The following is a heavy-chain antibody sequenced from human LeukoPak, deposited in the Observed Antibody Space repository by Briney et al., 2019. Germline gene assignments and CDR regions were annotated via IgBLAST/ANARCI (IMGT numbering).Heavy chain of an antibody. V-gene: IGHV4-30-4*01. J-gene: IGHJ6*02. Sequence: SETLSLTCTVSGGSISSGDYYWSWIRQPPGKGLEWIGYIYYSGSTNYNPSLKSRVTISVDTSKNQFSLKLSSVTAADTAVYYCARWPGLQGYYYYGMDVWGQGTTVTVSS. CDR3: ARWPGLQGYYYYGMDV. CDR2: IYYSGST. D-gene: IGHD5-12*01. CDR1: GGSISSGDYY.